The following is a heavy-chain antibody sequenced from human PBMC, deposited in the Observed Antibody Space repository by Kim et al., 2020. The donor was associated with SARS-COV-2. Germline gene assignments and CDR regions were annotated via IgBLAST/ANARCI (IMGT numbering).Heavy chain of an antibody. V-gene: IGHV3-23*01. CDR1: GFTFSSYA. D-gene: IGHD3-22*01. CDR2: ISGSGGST. Sequence: GGSLRLSCAASGFTFSSYAMSWVRQAPGKGLEWVSAISGSGGSTYYADSVKGRFTISRDNSKNTLYLQMNSLRAEDTAVYYCAKDTYYYDSSGPWKRYYFDYWGQGTLVTVSS. CDR3: AKDTYYYDSSGPWKRYYFDY. J-gene: IGHJ4*02.